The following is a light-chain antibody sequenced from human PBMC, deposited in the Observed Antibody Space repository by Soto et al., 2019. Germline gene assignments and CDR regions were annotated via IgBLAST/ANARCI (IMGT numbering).Light chain of an antibody. V-gene: IGLV7-46*01. J-gene: IGLJ2*01. CDR3: LLSYSGARHVV. CDR1: TGAVPSGHY. Sequence: QAVVTQEPSLTVSPGWTVTLTCGSSTGAVPSGHYPYWFQQKPGQAPRTLIYDTNNKHSWTPARFSGSLLGGKAALTPSGAQPEDEAEYYCLLSYSGARHVVFGGGTKLTVL. CDR2: DTN.